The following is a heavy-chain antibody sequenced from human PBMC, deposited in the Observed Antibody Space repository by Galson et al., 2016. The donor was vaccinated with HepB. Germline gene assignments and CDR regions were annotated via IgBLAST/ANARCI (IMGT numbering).Heavy chain of an antibody. V-gene: IGHV4-39*02. Sequence: SETLSLTCRVSGDSIGSSSYHWAWIRQPPGKGLEWIGSIYHVGRAYYRSSLKSRLTISLDPAKNHISLNLTSVTAADTAVYYCATVPGWESGIYDHWGQGTLVSVSS. CDR2: IYHVGRA. J-gene: IGHJ4*02. D-gene: IGHD1-26*01. CDR3: ATVPGWESGIYDH. CDR1: GDSIGSSSYH.